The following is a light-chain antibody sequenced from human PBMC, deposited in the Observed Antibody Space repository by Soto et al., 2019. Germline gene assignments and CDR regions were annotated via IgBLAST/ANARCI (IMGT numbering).Light chain of an antibody. CDR2: EVS. V-gene: IGLV2-14*01. J-gene: IGLJ1*01. Sequence: QSVLTQPASVSGSPGQSITISCTGTSSDVGAYTSVSWYQQHPGKAPKLMIYEVSNRPSGVSNRFSGSKSANTASLTISGLQAEDEAHYYCPSYTSDNRSYVFGTGTKVTVL. CDR3: PSYTSDNRSYV. CDR1: SSDVGAYTS.